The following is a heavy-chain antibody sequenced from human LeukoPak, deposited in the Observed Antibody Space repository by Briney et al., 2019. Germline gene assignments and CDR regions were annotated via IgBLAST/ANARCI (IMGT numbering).Heavy chain of an antibody. J-gene: IGHJ4*02. Sequence: ASVKVSCKASGYTFTGYYMHWVRQAPGQGLEWMGWINPNSGDTKYAQNFQGSVTMTRDTSISTAYMELSRLRSDDTAVYYCATQRGSYLWGTDFDYWGQGTLVTVSS. D-gene: IGHD3-16*01. CDR2: INPNSGDT. CDR3: ATQRGSYLWGTDFDY. V-gene: IGHV1-2*02. CDR1: GYTFTGYY.